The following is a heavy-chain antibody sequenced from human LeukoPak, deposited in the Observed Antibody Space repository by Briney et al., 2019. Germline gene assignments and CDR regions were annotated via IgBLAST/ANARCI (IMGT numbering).Heavy chain of an antibody. D-gene: IGHD3-10*01. CDR1: GGSFSGYY. V-gene: IGHV4-34*01. Sequence: TSSETLSLTCAVYGGSFSGYYWSWIRQPPGKGLEWIGEINHSGSTNYNPSLKSRVTISVDTSKNQFSLKLSSVTAADTAVYYCARHAPGYYGSGRRVNGYFDYWGQGTLVTVSS. CDR2: INHSGST. J-gene: IGHJ4*02. CDR3: ARHAPGYYGSGRRVNGYFDY.